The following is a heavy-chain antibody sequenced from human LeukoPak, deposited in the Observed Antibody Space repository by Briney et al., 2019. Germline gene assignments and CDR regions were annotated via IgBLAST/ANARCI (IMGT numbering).Heavy chain of an antibody. D-gene: IGHD1-26*01. Sequence: ASVKVSCKASGYTFTSYGISWVRQAPGQGLELMGWISAYNGNTNYAQKLQGRVTMTTDTSTSTAYMEMRRLRSADPAVSYCERRKQGELPRTSYFDYWGQGTLVTVSS. CDR1: GYTFTSYG. CDR2: ISAYNGNT. J-gene: IGHJ4*02. V-gene: IGHV1-18*01. CDR3: ERRKQGELPRTSYFDY.